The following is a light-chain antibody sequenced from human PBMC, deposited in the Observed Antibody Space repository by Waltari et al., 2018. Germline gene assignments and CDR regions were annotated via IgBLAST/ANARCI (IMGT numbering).Light chain of an antibody. CDR3: ASWDDSLNGRGV. CDR1: SSNIGSYT. V-gene: IGLV1-44*01. J-gene: IGLJ2*01. CDR2: SNK. Sequence: QSVLTQPPSASGTPGQRVTISCSGSSSNIGSYTVNWYQQLPGTAPKLLIYSNKQRPLGVPDRFSGYKSGTSASLAISGLQSEDEAEYYCASWDDSLNGRGVFGGGTKLTVL.